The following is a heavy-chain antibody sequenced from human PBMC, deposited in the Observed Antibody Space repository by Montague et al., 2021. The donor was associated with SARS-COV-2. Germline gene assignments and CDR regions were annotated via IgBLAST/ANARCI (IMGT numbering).Heavy chain of an antibody. CDR2: ISYDGSNK. J-gene: IGHJ4*02. CDR3: ARDSVLIVATIGTLGFDY. CDR1: GFTFSSYA. D-gene: IGHD5-12*01. V-gene: IGHV3-30*04. Sequence: SLRPSCAASGFTFSSYAMHWVRQAPGKGLEWVAVISYDGSNKYYVDSVKGRFTISRDNSKNTLYLQMNSLRAEDTAVYYCARDSVLIVATIGTLGFDYWGQGTLVTVSS.